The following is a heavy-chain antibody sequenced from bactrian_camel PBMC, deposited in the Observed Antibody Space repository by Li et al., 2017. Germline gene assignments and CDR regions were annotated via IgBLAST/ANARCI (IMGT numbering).Heavy chain of an antibody. D-gene: IGHD6*01. CDR1: GYSAKPDYC. J-gene: IGHJ4*01. V-gene: IGHV3S40*01. CDR3: AAGPWYTDEYNY. Sequence: VQLVESGGGSVQAGGSLRLSCAASGYSAKPDYCMGWFRQAPGKGLEWVSTISGPTGTETYDSDPVKGRFTISRDNAKNTLYLQMNNLKVEDTAVYYCAAGPWYTDEYNYWGQGTQVTVS. CDR2: ISGPTGTET.